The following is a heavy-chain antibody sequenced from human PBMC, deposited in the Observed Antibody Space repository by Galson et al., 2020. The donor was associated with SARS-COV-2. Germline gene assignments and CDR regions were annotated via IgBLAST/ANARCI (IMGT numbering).Heavy chain of an antibody. J-gene: IGHJ5*01. Sequence: SETLSLTCAVFGDSISSGAWWTWVRQPPGKGLERIGEIYNSGITNYNPSLKSRVIISIDMSKKQFSLKLSSVTAADTAVYYCTRGLGNRFDSWGQGTLVTVSS. CDR1: GDSISSGAW. D-gene: IGHD3-16*01. CDR3: TRGLGNRFDS. V-gene: IGHV4-4*02. CDR2: IYNSGIT.